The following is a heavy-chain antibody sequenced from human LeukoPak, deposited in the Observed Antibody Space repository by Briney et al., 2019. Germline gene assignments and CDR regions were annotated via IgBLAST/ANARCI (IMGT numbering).Heavy chain of an antibody. J-gene: IGHJ3*02. CDR2: IYYSGST. V-gene: IGHV4-59*01. Sequence: KPSETLSLTCTVSGGSISSYYWSWIRQPPGKGREWIGYIYYSGSTNYNPSLKSRVTISVDTSKNQFSLKLSSVTAADTAVYYCARDSVAVEYIDAFDIWGQGTMVTVSS. CDR1: GGSISSYY. CDR3: ARDSVAVEYIDAFDI. D-gene: IGHD6-19*01.